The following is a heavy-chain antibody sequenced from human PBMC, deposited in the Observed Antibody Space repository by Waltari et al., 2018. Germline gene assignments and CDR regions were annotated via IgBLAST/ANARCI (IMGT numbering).Heavy chain of an antibody. D-gene: IGHD3-3*01. V-gene: IGHV4-39*01. CDR2: IYYSGST. Sequence: QLQLQESGPGLVKPSDTLSLTCTVSGGSISSSSSYWGWIRQPPGKGLEWIGSIYYSGSTYYNPSRKSRVTISVDTSKNQFSLKLSSVTAADTAVYYCAARPSRDFWSGYFDYWGQGTLVTVSS. J-gene: IGHJ4*02. CDR1: GGSISSSSSY. CDR3: AARPSRDFWSGYFDY.